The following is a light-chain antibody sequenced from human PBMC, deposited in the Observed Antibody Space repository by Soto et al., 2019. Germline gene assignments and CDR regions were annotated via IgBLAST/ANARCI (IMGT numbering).Light chain of an antibody. CDR2: DDS. CDR1: NIGSET. Sequence: SYELTQPPSVSVAPGQTARITCGGNNIGSETVHWYHQKPGQAPVLVIFDDSDRPSGIPERFSGSNSGNMATLTISRVEAGDEADYYCQVWDISSDHVIFGGGTKLTVL. V-gene: IGLV3-21*02. CDR3: QVWDISSDHVI. J-gene: IGLJ2*01.